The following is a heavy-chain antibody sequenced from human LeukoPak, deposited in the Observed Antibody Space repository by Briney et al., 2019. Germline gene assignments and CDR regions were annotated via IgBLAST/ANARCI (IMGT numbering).Heavy chain of an antibody. V-gene: IGHV4-59*01. D-gene: IGHD3-22*01. CDR1: GGSISSYY. CDR2: IYDSGST. Sequence: AETLSLTCTVSGGSISSYYWSWIRQPPGKGLEWIGNIYDSGSTNYNPSLKSRLTISVDTSKNQCSLKLSSVTAADTAVYYCARQSISGSSLSYFDYWGQGTLVNVSS. J-gene: IGHJ4*02. CDR3: ARQSISGSSLSYFDY.